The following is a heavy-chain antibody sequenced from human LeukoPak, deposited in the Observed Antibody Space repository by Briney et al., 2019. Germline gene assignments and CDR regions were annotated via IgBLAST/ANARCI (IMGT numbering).Heavy chain of an antibody. CDR2: IRYDGRHE. Sequence: PGGSLRLSCEASGFMFIGYGMHWVRQTPGEGLEWVAFIRYDGRHEYCTDSVKGRFTISRDNSKNTLYLQMSSLRAEDTAVYYCATDDALETWGQGTRVIVSS. CDR1: GFMFIGYG. V-gene: IGHV3-30*02. J-gene: IGHJ3*02. CDR3: ATDDALET.